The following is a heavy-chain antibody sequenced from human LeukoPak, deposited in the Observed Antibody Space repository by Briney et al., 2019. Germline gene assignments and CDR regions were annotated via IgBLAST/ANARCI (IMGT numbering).Heavy chain of an antibody. CDR2: ISGSGGST. J-gene: IGHJ4*02. CDR3: AKDLTVAARLPFDY. D-gene: IGHD6-6*01. CDR1: GYTFSDYA. Sequence: GGSLRLSCAASGYTFSDYAMSWVRQAPGKGLEWVSAISGSGGSTYYADSVKGRFTISRDNSKNTLYLQRNSLRAEDTAVYYCAKDLTVAARLPFDYWGQGTLVTVSS. V-gene: IGHV3-23*01.